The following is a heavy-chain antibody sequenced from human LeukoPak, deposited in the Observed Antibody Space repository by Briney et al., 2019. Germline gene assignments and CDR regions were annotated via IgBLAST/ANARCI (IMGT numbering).Heavy chain of an antibody. V-gene: IGHV3-30*02. CDR3: AKISDDYTYNVDFDY. D-gene: IGHD4-11*01. J-gene: IGHJ4*02. CDR2: IRYDGSNK. Sequence: GGSLRLSCAASGFTFSSYGMHWVRQAPGKGLEWVAFIRYDGSNKYYADSVKGRFTISRDNSKNTLYLQMNSLRAEDTAVYYCAKISDDYTYNVDFDYWGQGNLVTVSS. CDR1: GFTFSSYG.